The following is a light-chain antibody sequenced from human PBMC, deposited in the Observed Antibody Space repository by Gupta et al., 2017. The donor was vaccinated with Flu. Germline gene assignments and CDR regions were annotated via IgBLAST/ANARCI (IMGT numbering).Light chain of an antibody. J-gene: IGKJ2*01. CDR2: KAS. V-gene: IGKV1-5*03. Sequence: DIQMTQSPSTLSVSLGDRVTISCRASQNINTWLAWFQQKPGRAPKLLISKASILEDGVPTRFAGSGSGTQFSLTITNIQADDFASYDCQHYDSYPYTFGHGTKLEI. CDR3: QHYDSYPYT. CDR1: QNINTW.